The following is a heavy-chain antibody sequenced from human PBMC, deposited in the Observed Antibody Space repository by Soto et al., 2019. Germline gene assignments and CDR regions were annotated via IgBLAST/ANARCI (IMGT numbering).Heavy chain of an antibody. CDR3: AKDAYSSSWFNWFDP. CDR1: GVPFSSYA. CDR2: ISGSGGST. Sequence: PGGSLRLSCAASGVPFSSYAMSWVRQAPGKGLEWVSAISGSGGSTYYADSVKGRFTISRDNSKNTLYLQMNSLRAEDTAVYYCAKDAYSSSWFNWFDPWGQGTLVTVSS. D-gene: IGHD6-13*01. V-gene: IGHV3-23*01. J-gene: IGHJ5*02.